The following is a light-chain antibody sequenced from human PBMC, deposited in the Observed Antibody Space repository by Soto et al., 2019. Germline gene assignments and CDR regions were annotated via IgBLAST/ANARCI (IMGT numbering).Light chain of an antibody. Sequence: IKMTKSPSAMSASVGDRVTITCRASQGIDNYLAWFQQKPGKVPQRLIYAASTLQSGVPSRFSGSGSGTEFTLTISSLQPEDFAPYYCQQYNSYPWTFGQGAMVDIK. CDR1: QGIDNY. CDR3: QQYNSYPWT. J-gene: IGKJ1*01. CDR2: AAS. V-gene: IGKV1-17*03.